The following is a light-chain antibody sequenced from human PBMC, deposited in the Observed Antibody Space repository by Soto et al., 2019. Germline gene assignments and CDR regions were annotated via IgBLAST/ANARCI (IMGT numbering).Light chain of an antibody. CDR2: ETS. CDR3: QQLQSYPFT. V-gene: IGKV1-9*01. Sequence: DIQLTQSPAFLSASLGDRVTITCRATQGITSSLAWYQQKPGEAPHLLIYETSTLQSGVPSRFSGSGSGTEFTLTISSLQPEDFATYYCQQLQSYPFTFGPGTKVDVK. J-gene: IGKJ3*01. CDR1: QGITSS.